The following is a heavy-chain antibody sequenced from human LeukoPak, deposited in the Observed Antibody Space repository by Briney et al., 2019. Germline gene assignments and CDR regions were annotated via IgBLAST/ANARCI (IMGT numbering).Heavy chain of an antibody. J-gene: IGHJ3*02. V-gene: IGHV1-69*04. CDR2: IIPILGIA. D-gene: IGHD6-13*01. CDR3: ARGRSSSWYEEDAFDI. CDR1: GGTFSSYA. Sequence: ASVKVSCKASGGTFSSYAISWVRQAPGQGLEWMGRIIPILGIANYAQKFQGRVTITADKSTSTAYMELSSLRSEDTAVYYCARGRSSSWYEEDAFDIWGRGTMVTVSS.